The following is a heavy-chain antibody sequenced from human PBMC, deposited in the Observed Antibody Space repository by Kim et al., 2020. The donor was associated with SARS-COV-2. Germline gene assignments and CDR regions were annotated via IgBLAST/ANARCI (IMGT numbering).Heavy chain of an antibody. V-gene: IGHV4-39*01. J-gene: IGHJ6*02. CDR1: GGSISSSSYY. D-gene: IGHD3-10*01. CDR3: ASELPYYGSGSYYKYYYYGMDV. CDR2: IYYSGST. Sequence: SETLSLTCTVSGGSISSSSYYWGWIRQPPGKGLEWIGSIYYSGSTYYNPSLKSRVTISVDTSKNQFSLKLSSVTAADTAVYYCASELPYYGSGSYYKYYYYGMDVWGQGTTVTVSS.